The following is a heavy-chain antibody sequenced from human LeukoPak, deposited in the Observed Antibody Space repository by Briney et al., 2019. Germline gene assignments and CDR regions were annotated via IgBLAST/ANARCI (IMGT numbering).Heavy chain of an antibody. CDR3: ARGGTTTVSY. J-gene: IGHJ4*02. CDR2: IKEDGSQK. Sequence: GGSLRLSCAASGFTFSRYWMSWVRQAPGKGLEWVANIKEDGSQKYYVDSVKGRITISRDNAKNSLYLQMNRLRAEDTAVYYCARGGTTTVSYWGQGTLVTVSS. CDR1: GFTFSRYW. V-gene: IGHV3-7*04. D-gene: IGHD4-17*01.